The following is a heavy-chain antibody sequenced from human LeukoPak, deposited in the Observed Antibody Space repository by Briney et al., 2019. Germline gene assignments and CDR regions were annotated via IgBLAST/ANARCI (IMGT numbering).Heavy chain of an antibody. D-gene: IGHD6-13*01. CDR2: VNPNSGGT. V-gene: IGHV1-2*02. J-gene: IGHJ4*02. CDR3: AREEVIAAAGPTLDY. Sequence: ASVKVSCKASGYTFTDYYMHWVRQAPGQGLEWMGWVNPNSGGTNYAQKFQGRVTMTRDASISTAYMELSRLRSDDTAVFYCAREEVIAAAGPTLDYWGQGALVTVSS. CDR1: GYTFTDYY.